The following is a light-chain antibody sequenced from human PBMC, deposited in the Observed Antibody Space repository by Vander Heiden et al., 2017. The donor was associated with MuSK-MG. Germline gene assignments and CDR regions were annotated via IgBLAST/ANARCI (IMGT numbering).Light chain of an antibody. J-gene: IGKJ1*01. CDR3: QQYHILPWT. CDR2: DAS. Sequence: DIQMTQSPSSLSASVGDRVTITCQASQDISSSLNWYQQKPGKAPKLLIYDASNLETGVPSRFSGSGSETDFTFTISSLQPEDIATYYCQQYHILPWTFGQGAKVEV. V-gene: IGKV1-33*01. CDR1: QDISSS.